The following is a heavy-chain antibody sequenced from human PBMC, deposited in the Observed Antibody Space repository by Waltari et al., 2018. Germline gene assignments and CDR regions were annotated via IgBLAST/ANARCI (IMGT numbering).Heavy chain of an antibody. CDR2: IRRKENSYAT. CDR1: GFTLSGSA. J-gene: IGHJ4*02. CDR3: TRETISGSYEEN. Sequence: EVQLVESGGGLVQPGGSLKLSRAASGFTLSGSAVHWVRQASGKGLEWVGRIRRKENSYATAYAESVKGRFTVARDDSENTAYLQMNSMKTEDTAVYYCTRETISGSYEENWGQGTLVTVSS. V-gene: IGHV3-73*01. D-gene: IGHD1-26*01.